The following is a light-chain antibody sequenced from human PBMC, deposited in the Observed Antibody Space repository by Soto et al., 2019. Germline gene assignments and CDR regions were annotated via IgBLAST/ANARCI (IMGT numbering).Light chain of an antibody. V-gene: IGLV1-44*01. J-gene: IGLJ1*01. CDR1: SSNIGSSI. Sequence: QSVPTQPPSASGTPGQRVTISCSGRSSNIGSSIVNWYQQLPGTAPKLLIYNNNQRPSGVPDRFSGSKSGTSASLAISGLQSEDEAAYYCAAWDDSLNGYVFGTGTKVTVL. CDR2: NNN. CDR3: AAWDDSLNGYV.